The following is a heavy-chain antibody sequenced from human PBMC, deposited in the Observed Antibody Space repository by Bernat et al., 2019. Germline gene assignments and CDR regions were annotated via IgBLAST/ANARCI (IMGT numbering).Heavy chain of an antibody. CDR3: GRDRIAADGGNGAFDI. V-gene: IGHV4-31*03. CDR2: IYYSGGT. D-gene: IGHD6-13*01. J-gene: IGHJ3*02. Sequence: QVQLQESGPGLVKPSQTLSLTCTVSGGSISSGGYYWSCLRQHPGKGLEWIGDIYYSGGTYDNASLKSRVTISVDTSKNQFSMKLSSVNAAEPAVYYGGRDRIAADGGNGAFDIWGRGTMVTISS. CDR1: GGSISSGGYY.